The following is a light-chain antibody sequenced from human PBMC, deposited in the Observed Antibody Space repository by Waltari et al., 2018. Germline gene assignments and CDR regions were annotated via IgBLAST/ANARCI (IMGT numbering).Light chain of an antibody. CDR3: SSYTSRTTLV. CDR2: DVN. V-gene: IGLV2-14*01. J-gene: IGLJ2*01. CDR1: STYVGGYNY. Sequence: QSALPQPASVTQSPGQSIPISCTGPSTYVGGYNYLSWYPQSPGKAPKCMFYDVNKRPSGVSNRFSGSKSGNTASLTISGLQAEDEADYYCSSYTSRTTLVFGGGTRLTVL.